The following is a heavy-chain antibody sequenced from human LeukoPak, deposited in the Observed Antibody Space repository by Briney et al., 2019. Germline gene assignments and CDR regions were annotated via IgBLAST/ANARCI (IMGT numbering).Heavy chain of an antibody. CDR1: GDSVSSNSAT. CDR2: TYYRSKWFN. V-gene: IGHV6-1*01. Sequence: SQTLSLTCAISGDSVSSNSATWNWIRQSPSRGLEWLGRTYYRSKWFNDYGVSVTSRITITPDTSKNQFSLHLDSVTPEDTAVYYCAGEKSYFGYWGQGTLVTVSS. J-gene: IGHJ4*02. CDR3: AGEKSYFGY.